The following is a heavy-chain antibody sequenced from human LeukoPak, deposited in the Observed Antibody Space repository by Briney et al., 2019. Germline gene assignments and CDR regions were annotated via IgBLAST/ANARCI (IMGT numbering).Heavy chain of an antibody. CDR1: GFTFSSYS. CDR2: ISSSSSYI. Sequence: GGSLRLSCAASGFTFSSYSMSWVRQAPGKGLEWVSSISSSSSYIYYADSVKGRFTISRDNAKNSLYLQMNGLRAEDTAVYYCAELGITMIGGVWGKGTTVTISS. J-gene: IGHJ6*04. CDR3: AELGITMIGGV. V-gene: IGHV3-21*01. D-gene: IGHD3-10*02.